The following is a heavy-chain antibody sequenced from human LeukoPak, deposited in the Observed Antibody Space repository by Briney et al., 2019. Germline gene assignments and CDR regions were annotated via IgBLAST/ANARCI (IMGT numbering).Heavy chain of an antibody. V-gene: IGHV4-59*08. CDR2: VSYSGST. CDR1: GDSISNYY. CDR3: ARGQAVAGAYYYYGMDV. D-gene: IGHD6-19*01. Sequence: PSETLSLTCTVSGDSISNYYWSWIRQPPGKGLEWIGYVSYSGSTNYNPSLKSRVTISVDTSKNQFSLKLSSVTAADTAVYYCARGQAVAGAYYYYGMDVWGQGTTVTVSS. J-gene: IGHJ6*02.